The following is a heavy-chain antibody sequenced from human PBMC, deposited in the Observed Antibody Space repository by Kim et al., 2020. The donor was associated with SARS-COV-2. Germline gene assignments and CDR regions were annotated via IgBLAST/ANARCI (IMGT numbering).Heavy chain of an antibody. CDR1: GGSISSSSYY. Sequence: SETLSLTCTVSGGSISSSSYYWGWIRQPPGKGLEWIGSIYYSGSTYYNSSLKSRVTISEDTSKNQFSLKLRSVTAADTAVYYCASMPDMWEYDYVWGSEINDYWGQGTLVPVSS. CDR3: ASMPDMWEYDYVWGSEINDY. D-gene: IGHD3-16*01. J-gene: IGHJ4*02. V-gene: IGHV4-39*01. CDR2: IYYSGST.